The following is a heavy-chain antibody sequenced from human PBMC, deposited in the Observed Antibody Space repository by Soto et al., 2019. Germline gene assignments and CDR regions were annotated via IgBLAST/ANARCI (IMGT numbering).Heavy chain of an antibody. CDR2: INSDGSTT. V-gene: IGHV3-74*01. CDR1: GFTLSSYW. CDR3: ARVSVGGYDFSY. J-gene: IGHJ4*02. D-gene: IGHD5-12*01. Sequence: EVQLVESGGGLVQPGGSLRLSCAASGFTLSSYWMHWVRQAPGKGQVWVSRINSDGSTTTYADSVKVRFTISRDIAKNTLYLQMNSLRAEDTAVYYCARVSVGGYDFSYWGQGTLVTVSS.